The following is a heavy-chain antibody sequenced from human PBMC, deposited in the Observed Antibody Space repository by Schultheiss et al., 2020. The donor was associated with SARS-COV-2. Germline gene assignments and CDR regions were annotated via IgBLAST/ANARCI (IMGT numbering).Heavy chain of an antibody. CDR3: ARAGYSSSNWFDP. V-gene: IGHV4-34*01. CDR2: INHSGST. J-gene: IGHJ5*02. CDR1: GGSFSGYY. D-gene: IGHD6-6*01. Sequence: GSLRLSCAVYGGSFSGYYWSWIRQPPGKGLEWIGEINHSGSTNYNPSLKSRVTISVDTSKNQFSLKLSSVTAADTAVYYCARAGYSSSNWFDPWGQGTLGTGSS.